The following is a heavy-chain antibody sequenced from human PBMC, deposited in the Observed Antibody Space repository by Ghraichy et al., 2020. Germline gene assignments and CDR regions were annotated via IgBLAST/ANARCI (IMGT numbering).Heavy chain of an antibody. CDR1: GGTFSSYA. D-gene: IGHD2-21*02. V-gene: IGHV1-69*13. CDR3: ARAYCGGDCYPPSYYYYYGMDV. CDR2: IIPIFGTA. J-gene: IGHJ6*02. Sequence: SVKVSCKASGGTFSSYAISWVRQAPGQGLEWMGGIIPIFGTANYAQKFQGRVTITADESTSTAYMELSSLRSEDTAVYYCARAYCGGDCYPPSYYYYYGMDVWGQGTTVTVSS.